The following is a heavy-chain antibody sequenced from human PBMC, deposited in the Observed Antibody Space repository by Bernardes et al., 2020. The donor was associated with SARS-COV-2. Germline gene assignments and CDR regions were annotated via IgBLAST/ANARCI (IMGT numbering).Heavy chain of an antibody. CDR2: IYHNGET. CDR1: GCSINFYY. D-gene: IGHD2-8*01. Sequence: SETLSLTCSVSGCSINFYYWSWIRQAPGKGLEWIGYIYHNGETGYNPSLKSRVSLSLDTSKNQFSLKLNSVTAADAAQYYCARHGTDCTNGICPTYYYHAFDDWGQGTTVTVSS. J-gene: IGHJ6*02. V-gene: IGHV4-59*08. CDR3: ARHGTDCTNGICPTYYYHAFDD.